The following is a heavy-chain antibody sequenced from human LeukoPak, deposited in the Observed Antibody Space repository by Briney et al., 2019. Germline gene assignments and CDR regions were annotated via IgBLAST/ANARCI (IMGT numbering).Heavy chain of an antibody. J-gene: IGHJ4*02. V-gene: IGHV4-59*01. CDR1: GGSTSTYF. CDR3: ARTEIAAAGAFVY. D-gene: IGHD6-13*01. Sequence: SETLSLTRTVSGGSTSTYFRSWIRQPPRQGLDWIGYIYYSGSTNYNPSLKSRVTISVGTSKHQSALKLSPVTAPDTAVYHCARTEIAAAGAFVYWGQRTLVTVSS. CDR2: IYYSGST.